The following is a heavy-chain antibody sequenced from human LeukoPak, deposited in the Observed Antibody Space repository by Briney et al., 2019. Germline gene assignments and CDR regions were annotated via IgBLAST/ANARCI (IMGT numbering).Heavy chain of an antibody. V-gene: IGHV5-51*01. Sequence: GESLKISCKASGYTFTNYWIGWVRHTPGKGLEWMGIIHPGDSDTRYRTSFQGQVTMPVDESTSTAYLHWTSLKASDTAIYYCARHAGYCTGGKCYSFYYFDYWGQGTLVTVSS. CDR3: ARHAGYCTGGKCYSFYYFDY. CDR2: IHPGDSDT. CDR1: GYTFTNYW. J-gene: IGHJ4*02. D-gene: IGHD2-15*01.